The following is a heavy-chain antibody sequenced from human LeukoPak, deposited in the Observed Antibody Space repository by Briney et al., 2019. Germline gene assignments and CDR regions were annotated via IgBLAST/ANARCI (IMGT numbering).Heavy chain of an antibody. J-gene: IGHJ3*02. CDR2: INPNSGGT. CDR3: ARDRYYYGSGSPDDAFDI. V-gene: IGHV1-2*02. Sequence: GASVKVSCKASGYTFTGYYMHWVRQAPGQGLEWMGWINPNSGGTNYAQKFQGRVTMTRGTSISTAYMELSRLRSDDTAVYYCARDRYYYGSGSPDDAFDIWGQGTMVTVSS. D-gene: IGHD3-10*01. CDR1: GYTFTGYY.